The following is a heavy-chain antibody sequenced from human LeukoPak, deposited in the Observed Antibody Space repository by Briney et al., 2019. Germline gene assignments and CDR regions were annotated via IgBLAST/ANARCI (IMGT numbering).Heavy chain of an antibody. V-gene: IGHV4-39*01. J-gene: IGHJ4*02. Sequence: SETLSLTCTVSGGSISSSSHYWGWIRQPPGKGLEWIGNIYYSGSTYYNPSLKSRVTISVDTSKNQFSLKLSSVTAADTAVYYCATRNWNYGHFDYWGQGTLVTVSS. D-gene: IGHD1-7*01. CDR3: ATRNWNYGHFDY. CDR1: GGSISSSSHY. CDR2: IYYSGST.